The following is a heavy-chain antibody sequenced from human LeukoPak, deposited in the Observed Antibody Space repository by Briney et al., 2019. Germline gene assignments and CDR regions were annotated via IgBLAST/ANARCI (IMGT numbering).Heavy chain of an antibody. CDR2: IYSGGST. Sequence: PGGSLRLSCAASGFTVSSNYMSWVRQAPGKGLEWVSVIYSGGSTYYADSVKGRFTISRDNSKNTLYLQMNSLRAEDTAVFYCARGGSGYYDNSGFDYWGQGTLVTVSS. J-gene: IGHJ4*02. CDR1: GFTVSSNY. CDR3: ARGGSGYYDNSGFDY. V-gene: IGHV3-53*01. D-gene: IGHD3-22*01.